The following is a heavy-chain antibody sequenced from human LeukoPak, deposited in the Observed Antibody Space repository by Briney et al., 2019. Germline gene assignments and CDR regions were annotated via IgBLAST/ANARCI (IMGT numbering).Heavy chain of an antibody. CDR3: ARDGGYCSSTSCYGYYYYYGMDV. Sequence: GGSLGLSCAASGFTFSSYGMHWVRQAPGKGLEWVAVIWYDGSNKYYADSVKGRFTISRDNSKNTLYLQMNSLRAEDTAVYYCARDGGYCSSTSCYGYYYYYGMDVWGQGTTVTVSS. J-gene: IGHJ6*02. V-gene: IGHV3-33*01. D-gene: IGHD2-2*01. CDR1: GFTFSSYG. CDR2: IWYDGSNK.